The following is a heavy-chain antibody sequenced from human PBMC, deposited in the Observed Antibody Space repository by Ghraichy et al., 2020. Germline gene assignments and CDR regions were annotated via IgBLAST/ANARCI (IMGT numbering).Heavy chain of an antibody. D-gene: IGHD4-17*01. V-gene: IGHV3-15*01. Sequence: GGSLRLSCAASGFTFSNAWMSWVRQAPGKGLEWVGRIKSKTDGGTTDYAAPVKGRFTISRDDSKNTLYLQMNSLKTEDTAVYYCTTDSGRYGDYIFDLWGRGTLVTVSS. J-gene: IGHJ2*01. CDR3: TTDSGRYGDYIFDL. CDR1: GFTFSNAW. CDR2: IKSKTDGGTT.